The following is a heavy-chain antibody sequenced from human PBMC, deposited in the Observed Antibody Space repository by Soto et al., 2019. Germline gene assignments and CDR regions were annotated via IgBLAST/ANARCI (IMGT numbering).Heavy chain of an antibody. Sequence: SCAASGFTFSSYAMHWVRQAPGKGLEWVAVISYDGSNKYYADSVKGRFTISRDNSKNTLYLQMNSLRAEDTAVYYCARDGYYDFWSGYYRPHYYGMDVWGQGTTVTVSS. CDR1: GFTFSSYA. V-gene: IGHV3-30-3*01. J-gene: IGHJ6*02. CDR3: ARDGYYDFWSGYYRPHYYGMDV. CDR2: ISYDGSNK. D-gene: IGHD3-3*01.